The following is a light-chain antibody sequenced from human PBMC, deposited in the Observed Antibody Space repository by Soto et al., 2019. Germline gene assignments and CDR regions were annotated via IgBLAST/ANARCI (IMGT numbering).Light chain of an antibody. CDR3: CSYVGSHISWV. J-gene: IGLJ3*02. V-gene: IGLV2-11*01. Sequence: QSALTQPRSVSGSPGQSVTISCTGTSSDVGGYNYVSWYQQHPGKAPKLIIYDVTKRPSGVPDRFSGSKSGNTASLTISWLQAEDEADYYCCSYVGSHISWVFGGGTKVTVL. CDR1: SSDVGGYNY. CDR2: DVT.